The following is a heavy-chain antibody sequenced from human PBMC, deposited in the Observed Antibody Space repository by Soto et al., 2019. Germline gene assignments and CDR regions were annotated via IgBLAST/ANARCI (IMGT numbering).Heavy chain of an antibody. V-gene: IGHV4-34*01. J-gene: IGHJ5*02. CDR3: ARGDGFDP. Sequence: QVQLQQWGAGLLKPSETLSLTCAVYGGSFSGYYWSWIRQPPGKGLEWIGEINHSGSTNYNPSLKSRVTISVDTSKNQFSLKLSSVTAADTAVYYGARGDGFDPWGQGTLVTVSS. CDR2: INHSGST. CDR1: GGSFSGYY.